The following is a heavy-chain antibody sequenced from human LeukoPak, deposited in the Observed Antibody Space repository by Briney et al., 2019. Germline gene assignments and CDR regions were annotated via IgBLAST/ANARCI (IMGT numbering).Heavy chain of an antibody. CDR3: ATGFGYDSSSRPIGY. Sequence: ASVKVSCKVSGYTLTELSMHWVRQAPGKGLEWMGGFDPEDGETIYAQKFQGRVTMTEDTSTDTAHMELSSLRSEDTAVYYCATGFGYDSSSRPIGYWGQGTLVTVSS. CDR2: FDPEDGET. J-gene: IGHJ4*02. CDR1: GYTLTELS. D-gene: IGHD3-22*01. V-gene: IGHV1-24*01.